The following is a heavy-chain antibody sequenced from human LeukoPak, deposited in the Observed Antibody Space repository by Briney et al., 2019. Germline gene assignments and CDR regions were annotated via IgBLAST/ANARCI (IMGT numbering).Heavy chain of an antibody. V-gene: IGHV1-18*01. CDR3: ATRTRDLELWGYGTQPSWFDP. Sequence: ASVKVSCKASGYTFTSYGISWVRQAPGQGLEWMGWISAYNGNTKYAQRLQGRVTMTTDTSTSTAYVELRSLRSEDTAVYYCATRTRDLELWGYGTQPSWFDPWGQGTLVTVSS. D-gene: IGHD3-16*01. CDR2: ISAYNGNT. CDR1: GYTFTSYG. J-gene: IGHJ5*02.